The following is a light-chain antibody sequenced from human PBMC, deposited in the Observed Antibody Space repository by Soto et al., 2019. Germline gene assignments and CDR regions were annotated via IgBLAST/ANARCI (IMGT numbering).Light chain of an antibody. V-gene: IGLV2-14*03. CDR2: DVS. Sequence: QSALTQPASVSGSPGQSITISCTGTSSDIGGYNYVSWYQQLPGKVPKLIIYDVSNRPSGVSDRFSGSKSGNAASLTISGVQAEDEADEYCSSYTSTSTLDVFGTGTKLTVL. CDR1: SSDIGGYNY. J-gene: IGLJ1*01. CDR3: SSYTSTSTLDV.